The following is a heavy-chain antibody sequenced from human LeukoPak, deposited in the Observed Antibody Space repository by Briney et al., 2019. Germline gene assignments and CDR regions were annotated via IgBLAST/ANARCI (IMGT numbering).Heavy chain of an antibody. CDR3: ARGRNYYGSGSYYKWGYFDY. D-gene: IGHD3-10*01. Sequence: SETLSLTCAVYGGSFSGYYWSWIRQPPGKGLEWIGEINHSGSTNYNPSLKSRVTISVDTFKNQFSLKLSSVTAADTAVYYCARGRNYYGSGSYYKWGYFDYWGQGTLVTVSS. CDR1: GGSFSGYY. CDR2: INHSGST. V-gene: IGHV4-34*01. J-gene: IGHJ4*02.